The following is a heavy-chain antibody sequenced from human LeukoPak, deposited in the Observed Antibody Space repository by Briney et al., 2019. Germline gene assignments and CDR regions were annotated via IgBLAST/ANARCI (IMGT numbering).Heavy chain of an antibody. CDR1: GFTFSSYG. CDR2: IRYDGSNK. V-gene: IGHV3-30*02. J-gene: IGHJ5*02. CDR3: AKGIVVEYQLLRTYNWFDP. Sequence: GGSLRLSCAASGFTFSSYGMHWVRQAPGKGLEWVAFIRYDGSNKYYADSVKGRFTISRDNSKNTLYLQMNSLRAEDTAVYYCAKGIVVEYQLLRTYNWFDPWGQGTLVTVSS. D-gene: IGHD2-2*01.